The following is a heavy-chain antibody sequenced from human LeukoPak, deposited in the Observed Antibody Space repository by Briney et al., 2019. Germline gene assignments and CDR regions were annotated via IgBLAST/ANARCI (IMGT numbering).Heavy chain of an antibody. V-gene: IGHV3-66*01. CDR3: ARDDYRKKDPLDY. J-gene: IGHJ4*02. CDR2: IYSGGST. D-gene: IGHD1-14*01. Sequence: GGSLTLSCAPSRLTVYSNYMGCVRQAPGGGLVWVSVIYSGGSTYYADSVKGRFTISRNNSKNTLYLQMNSLRAEDTAVYYCARDDYRKKDPLDYWGQGTLVTVSS. CDR1: RLTVYSNY.